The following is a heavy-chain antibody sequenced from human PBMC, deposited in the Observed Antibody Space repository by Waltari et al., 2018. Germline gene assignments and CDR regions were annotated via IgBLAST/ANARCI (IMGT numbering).Heavy chain of an antibody. D-gene: IGHD6-19*01. Sequence: GKGLEWVGRTRNKANSYTTEYAASVKGRFTISRDDSKNSLYLQMNSLKTEDTAVYYCARVKVAGEYYFDYWGQGTLVTVSS. V-gene: IGHV3-72*01. CDR2: TRNKANSYTT. J-gene: IGHJ4*02. CDR3: ARVKVAGEYYFDY.